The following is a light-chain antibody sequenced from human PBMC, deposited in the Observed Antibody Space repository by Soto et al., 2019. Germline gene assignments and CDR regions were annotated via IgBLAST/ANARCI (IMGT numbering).Light chain of an antibody. Sequence: DIQMTQSPSSLSASVGDRVTITCQASQDIRKYLSWYQQKPGKAPKLLIYGASYLETGVPSRFSGSGYGTDFTFTTSSLQPEDIATYYCQHYDHLPPFTFGPGTKVAIK. CDR2: GAS. J-gene: IGKJ3*01. V-gene: IGKV1-33*01. CDR1: QDIRKY. CDR3: QHYDHLPPFT.